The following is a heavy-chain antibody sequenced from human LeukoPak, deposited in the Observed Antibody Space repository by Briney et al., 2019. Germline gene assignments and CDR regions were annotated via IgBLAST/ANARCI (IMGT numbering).Heavy chain of an antibody. CDR2: ISSSGSTI. CDR3: AKGAPKVYSDSSGYYVSYDY. Sequence: GGSLRLSCAASGFTFSSYEMNWVRQAPGKGLEWVSYISSSGSTIYYADSVKGRFTISRDNAKNSLYLQMNSLRAEDTALYYCAKGAPKVYSDSSGYYVSYDYWGQGTLVTVSS. CDR1: GFTFSSYE. D-gene: IGHD3-22*01. J-gene: IGHJ4*02. V-gene: IGHV3-48*03.